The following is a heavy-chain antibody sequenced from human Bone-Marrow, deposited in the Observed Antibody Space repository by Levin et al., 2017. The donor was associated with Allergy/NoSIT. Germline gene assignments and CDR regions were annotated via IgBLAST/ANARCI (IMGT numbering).Heavy chain of an antibody. CDR3: ARDPGIAASTYFSGGFDS. Sequence: PGGSLRLSCAASGFTFSNYPMNWVRQAPGKGLEWVAIISYDGYEKHYADSVKGRFTISRDNSKNTLFLQMNSLRPDDTAIYYCARDPGIAASTYFSGGFDSWGQGTLVTVSS. V-gene: IGHV3-30*04. CDR1: GFTFSNYP. D-gene: IGHD6-13*01. CDR2: ISYDGYEK. J-gene: IGHJ4*02.